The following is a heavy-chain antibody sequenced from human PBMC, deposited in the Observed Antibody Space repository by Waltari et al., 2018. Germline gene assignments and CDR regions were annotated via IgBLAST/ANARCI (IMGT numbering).Heavy chain of an antibody. Sequence: QLHLQESGPGLVKPSETLSLTCSVSGGSIRSSDYYWGWIRQPPGKGLEWIGTVFFDGSTFYNPSRKSRVTISLDKPKNHFSLSLSSVTVADTAIFYCARRTIRGDPPFDYWGQGILVSVSS. D-gene: IGHD3-10*01. V-gene: IGHV4-39*01. CDR1: GGSIRSSDYY. CDR3: ARRTIRGDPPFDY. J-gene: IGHJ4*02. CDR2: VFFDGST.